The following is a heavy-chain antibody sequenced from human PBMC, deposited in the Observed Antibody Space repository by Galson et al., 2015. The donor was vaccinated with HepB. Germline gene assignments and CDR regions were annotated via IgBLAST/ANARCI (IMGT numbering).Heavy chain of an antibody. V-gene: IGHV3-30-3*01. CDR1: GFTFSSYA. J-gene: IGHJ2*01. CDR3: ARAKKMRSIAVAGHYWYFDL. Sequence: SLRLSCAASGFTFSSYAMHWVRQAPGKGLEWVAVISYDGSNKYYADSVKGRFTISRDNSKNTLYLQMNSLRAEDTAVYYCARAKKMRSIAVAGHYWYFDLWGRGTLVTVSP. CDR2: ISYDGSNK. D-gene: IGHD6-19*01.